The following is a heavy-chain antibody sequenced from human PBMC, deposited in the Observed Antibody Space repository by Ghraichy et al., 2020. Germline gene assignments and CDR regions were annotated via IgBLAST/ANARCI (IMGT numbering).Heavy chain of an antibody. CDR1: GGSIRSPDYY. D-gene: IGHD1-26*01. J-gene: IGHJ5*02. CDR3: ARRFAYSGGCDP. V-gene: IGHV4-39*01. Sequence: SETLSPTCTVSGGSIRSPDYYWAWIRQSPGKGLELIGSVYSSGTTHYNPSLKSRVSIFVDTSSNQFSLDLITVTAADTAVYFCARRFAYSGGCDPWGPGTLVVVSS. CDR2: VYSSGTT.